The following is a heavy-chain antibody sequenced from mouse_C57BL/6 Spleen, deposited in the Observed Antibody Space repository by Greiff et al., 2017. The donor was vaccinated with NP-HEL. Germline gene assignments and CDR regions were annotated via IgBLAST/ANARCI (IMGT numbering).Heavy chain of an antibody. CDR2: IWTGGGT. CDR1: GFSLTSYA. V-gene: IGHV2-9-1*01. J-gene: IGHJ4*01. CDR3: ARTSSGYPYYAMDY. D-gene: IGHD3-2*02. Sequence: VKLMESGPGLVAPSQSLSITCTVSGFSLTSYAISWVRQPPGKGLEWLGVIWTGGGTNYNSALKSRLSISKDNSKSQVFLKMNSLQTDDTARYYCARTSSGYPYYAMDYWGQGTSVTVSS.